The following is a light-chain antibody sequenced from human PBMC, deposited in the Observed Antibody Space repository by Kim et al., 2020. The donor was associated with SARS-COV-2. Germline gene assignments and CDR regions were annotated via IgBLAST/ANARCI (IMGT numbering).Light chain of an antibody. J-gene: IGKJ4*01. CDR1: QSVSSN. V-gene: IGKV3-15*01. CDR2: GAS. Sequence: SVSPGERATLSCRASQSVSSNLAWYQQKPGQAPRLLIFGASTRATGIPARFSGSGSGTEFTLTITSLQSEDFAVYYCQQYSKWPLTFGGGTKVEIK. CDR3: QQYSKWPLT.